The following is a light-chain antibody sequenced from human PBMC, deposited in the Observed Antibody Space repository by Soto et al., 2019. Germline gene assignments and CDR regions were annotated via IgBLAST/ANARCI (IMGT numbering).Light chain of an antibody. CDR3: QQYHHWPPKVT. CDR2: GAS. CDR1: QNINTN. V-gene: IGKV3-15*01. J-gene: IGKJ3*01. Sequence: DIVMTQSPATLSVSPGERATLSCRASQNINTNLAWYQQKPGQAPRLLIYGASTRATVIPARFSGSGSGTDLPLTIIGLQADDFAVYYCQQYHHWPPKVTFGPGTKVDI.